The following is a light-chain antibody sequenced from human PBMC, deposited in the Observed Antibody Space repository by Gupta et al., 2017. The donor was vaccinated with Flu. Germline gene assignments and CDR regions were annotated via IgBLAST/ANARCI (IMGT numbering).Light chain of an antibody. Sequence: PSSLSASVGERVTIPCRASLRITNNVNWYQQKPGKAPKLLIFEASKVNSGVPSRFSGRGSGTDFTLTISRLQPEDFATYYCQQRDSSPWTFGQGTKLEIK. V-gene: IGKV1-39*01. CDR2: EAS. J-gene: IGKJ1*01. CDR1: LRITNN. CDR3: QQRDSSPWT.